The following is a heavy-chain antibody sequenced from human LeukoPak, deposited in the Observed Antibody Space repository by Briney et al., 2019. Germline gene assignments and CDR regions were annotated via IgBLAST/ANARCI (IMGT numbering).Heavy chain of an antibody. Sequence: SETLTLTCTVSGGSISSYYWSWIRQPPGKGLEWIAYISDIGSINYNPSLKSRVTISLDTSKNQFSLKLSSVTAADTAVYYCAGHHPRNTVDFWGQRTLVTVSS. CDR3: AGHHPRNTVDF. CDR2: ISDIGSI. CDR1: GGSISSYY. V-gene: IGHV4-59*08. D-gene: IGHD2/OR15-2a*01. J-gene: IGHJ4*02.